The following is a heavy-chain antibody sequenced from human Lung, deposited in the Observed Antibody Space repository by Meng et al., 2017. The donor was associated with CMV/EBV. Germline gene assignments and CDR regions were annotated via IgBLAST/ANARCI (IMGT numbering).Heavy chain of an antibody. CDR1: GGTFSAHA. D-gene: IGHD4-11*01. V-gene: IGHV1-69*05. CDR2: LIPMFGAV. CDR3: ARGVVHDYSNRQWDIDQ. J-gene: IGHJ4*02. Sequence: SVXVSCKASGGTFSAHAISWVRQAPGQGLEWMGGLIPMFGAVNFAQNFRGRVTLTTDGSTTTAYMELRRLGYEDTALYFCARGVVHDYSNRQWDIDQWGQRTLVTVSS.